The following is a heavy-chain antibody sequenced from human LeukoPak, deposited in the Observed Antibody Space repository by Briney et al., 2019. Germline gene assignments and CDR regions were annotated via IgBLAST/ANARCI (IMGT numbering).Heavy chain of an antibody. CDR1: GGSISSYY. CDR2: IYYSGST. D-gene: IGHD2-15*01. CDR3: AKAVVAADSFEY. Sequence: SETLSLTCTVSGGSISSYYWGWIRQPPGKGLEWIGSIYYSGSTYYNPSLKSRVTISVDTSKNQFSLKLSSATAADTAVYYCAKAVVAADSFEYWGQGTQVTVSS. J-gene: IGHJ4*02. V-gene: IGHV4-39*01.